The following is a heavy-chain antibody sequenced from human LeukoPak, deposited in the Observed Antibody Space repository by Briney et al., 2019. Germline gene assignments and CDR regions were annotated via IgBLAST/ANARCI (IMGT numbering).Heavy chain of an antibody. CDR2: INPNSGGT. V-gene: IGHV1-2*02. Sequence: ASVKVSCKASGYTFTGYYMHWVRQAPGQGLEWMGWINPNSGGTNYAQKFQGRVTMTRDTSISTAYMELSRLRSDDTAVYYCASADPTDYYDSSGYLRPWGQGTLVTVSS. D-gene: IGHD3-22*01. CDR3: ASADPTDYYDSSGYLRP. CDR1: GYTFTGYY. J-gene: IGHJ5*02.